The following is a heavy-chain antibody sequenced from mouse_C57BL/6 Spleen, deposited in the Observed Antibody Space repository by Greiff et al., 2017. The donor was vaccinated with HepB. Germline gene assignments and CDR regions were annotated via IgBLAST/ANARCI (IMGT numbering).Heavy chain of an antibody. V-gene: IGHV10-1*01. J-gene: IGHJ4*01. Sequence: DVMLVESGGGLVQPKGSLKLSCAASGFSFNTYAMNWVRQSPGKGLEWVARIRSKSNNYATYYADSVKDRFTISRDDSESMLYLQMNNLKTEDTAMYYCECRAMDYWGQGTSVTVSS. CDR1: GFSFNTYA. CDR3: ECRAMDY. CDR2: IRSKSNNYAT.